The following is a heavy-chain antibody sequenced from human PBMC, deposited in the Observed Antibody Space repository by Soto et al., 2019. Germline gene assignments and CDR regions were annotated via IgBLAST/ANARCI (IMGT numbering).Heavy chain of an antibody. CDR2: ISHDGSNK. V-gene: IGHV3-30*18. D-gene: IGHD1-26*01. CDR3: AKDRVGATWVLDY. Sequence: QVQLVESGGGVVQPGRSLRLSCAASGFTFSSYGMHWVRQAPGKGLEWVAVISHDGSNKYYADSVKGRFTISRDNSKNTLYLQMNSLRAEDTAVYYCAKDRVGATWVLDYWGQGTLVTVSS. CDR1: GFTFSSYG. J-gene: IGHJ4*02.